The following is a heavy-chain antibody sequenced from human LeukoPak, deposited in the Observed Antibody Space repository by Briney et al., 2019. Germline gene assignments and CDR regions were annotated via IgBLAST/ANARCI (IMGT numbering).Heavy chain of an antibody. D-gene: IGHD3-9*01. J-gene: IGHJ4*02. Sequence: PSETLSLTCTVSGGSISSYYWSWIRQPPGKGLEWIGYIYYSGSTYYNPSLKSRVTISVDTSKNQFSLKLSSVTAADTAVYYCARRHHIHFDWLGYWGQGTLVTVSS. CDR1: GGSISSYY. CDR2: IYYSGST. CDR3: ARRHHIHFDWLGY. V-gene: IGHV4-59*12.